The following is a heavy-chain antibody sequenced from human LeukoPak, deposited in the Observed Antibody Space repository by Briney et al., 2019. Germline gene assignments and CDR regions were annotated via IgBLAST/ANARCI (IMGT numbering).Heavy chain of an antibody. D-gene: IGHD3/OR15-3a*01. Sequence: PSETLSLTCTVSGGSISSGDYYWSWIRQPPGKGLEWIGYIYYSGSTYYNPSLKSRVTISVDTSKNQFSLKLSSVTAADTAVYYCASRKIFGLVMENFDYWGQGTLVTVSS. CDR3: ASRKIFGLVMENFDY. CDR2: IYYSGST. J-gene: IGHJ4*02. CDR1: GGSISSGDYY. V-gene: IGHV4-30-4*08.